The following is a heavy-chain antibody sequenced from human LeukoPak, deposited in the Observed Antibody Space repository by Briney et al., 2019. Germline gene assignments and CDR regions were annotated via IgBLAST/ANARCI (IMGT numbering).Heavy chain of an antibody. CDR2: IIPIFGTA. CDR3: ARRYSSGWYDY. V-gene: IGHV1-69*13. J-gene: IGHJ4*02. Sequence: SVKVSCKASGYTFTSYGISWVRQAPGQGLEWMGGIIPIFGTANYAQKFQGRVTITADESTSTAYMELSSLRSEDTAVYYCARRYSSGWYDYWGQGTLVTVSS. CDR1: GYTFTSYG. D-gene: IGHD6-19*01.